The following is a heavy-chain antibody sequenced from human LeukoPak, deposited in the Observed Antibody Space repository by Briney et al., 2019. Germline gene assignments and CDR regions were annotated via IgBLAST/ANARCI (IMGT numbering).Heavy chain of an antibody. CDR3: ARNVPHYGDYSAANYYYYGMDV. Sequence: PGGSLRLSCAASGFTFSSYAMSWVRQAPGKGLEWVSSISSSSSFRYYADSVRGRFTISRDNAKNSVYLQMNSLRAEDTAVYYCARNVPHYGDYSAANYYYYGMDVWGQGTTVTVSS. J-gene: IGHJ6*02. D-gene: IGHD4-17*01. V-gene: IGHV3-21*01. CDR1: GFTFSSYA. CDR2: ISSSSSFR.